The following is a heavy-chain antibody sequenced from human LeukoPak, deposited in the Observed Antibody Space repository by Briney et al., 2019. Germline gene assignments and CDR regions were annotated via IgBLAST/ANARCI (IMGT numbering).Heavy chain of an antibody. Sequence: SETLSLTCAVYGGSFSGYYWSWIRQPPGKGPEWIGEINHSGSTNYNPSLKSRVTISVDTSKNQFSLKLSSVTAADTAVYYCARTVIVVVPAATGRYYYYYGMDVWGQGTTVTVSS. J-gene: IGHJ6*02. V-gene: IGHV4-34*01. CDR2: INHSGST. CDR3: ARTVIVVVPAATGRYYYYYGMDV. CDR1: GGSFSGYY. D-gene: IGHD2-2*01.